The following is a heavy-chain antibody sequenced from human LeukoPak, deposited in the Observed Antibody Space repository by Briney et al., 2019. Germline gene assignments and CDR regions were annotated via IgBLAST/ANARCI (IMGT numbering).Heavy chain of an antibody. Sequence: SETLSLTCTVSGGSISSYYWSWIRQPPGKGLEWIGYIYTSGSTNYNPSLKSRDTISVDTSKNQFSLKLSSVTAADTAVYYCARHQPPTTPDYGDYDAEYFQHWGQGTLVTVSS. D-gene: IGHD4-17*01. V-gene: IGHV4-4*09. J-gene: IGHJ1*01. CDR3: ARHQPPTTPDYGDYDAEYFQH. CDR2: IYTSGST. CDR1: GGSISSYY.